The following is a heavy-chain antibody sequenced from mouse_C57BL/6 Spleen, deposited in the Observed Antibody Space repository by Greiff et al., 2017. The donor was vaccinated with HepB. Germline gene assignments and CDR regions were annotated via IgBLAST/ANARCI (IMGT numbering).Heavy chain of an antibody. CDR2: SRNKANDYTT. CDR3: AREIYYGYFDV. D-gene: IGHD2-1*01. CDR1: GFTFSDFY. J-gene: IGHJ1*03. Sequence: DVKLVESGGGLVQSGRSLRLSCATSGFTFSDFYMEWVRQAPGKGLEWIAASRNKANDYTTEYSASVKGRFIVSRDTSQSILYLQMNALRAEDTAIYYCAREIYYGYFDVWGTGTTVTVSS. V-gene: IGHV7-1*01.